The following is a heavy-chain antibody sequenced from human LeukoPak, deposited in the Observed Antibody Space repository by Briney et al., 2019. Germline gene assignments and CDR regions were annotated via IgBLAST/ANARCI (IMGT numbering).Heavy chain of an antibody. J-gene: IGHJ6*02. Sequence: SETLSLTCSVSGGSISTYYWSWIRQPPGKGLEWIGYVYYSGSTNYNPSLRSRVTISVDTSKNQFSLKLTSVTAADTAVYYCARDRLPYIYGYGLDVWGQGTTVTVS. CDR1: GGSISTYY. CDR2: VYYSGST. V-gene: IGHV4-59*13. CDR3: ARDRLPYIYGYGLDV. D-gene: IGHD5-18*01.